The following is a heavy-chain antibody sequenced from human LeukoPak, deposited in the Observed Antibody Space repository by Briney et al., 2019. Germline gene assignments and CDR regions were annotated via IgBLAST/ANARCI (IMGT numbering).Heavy chain of an antibody. Sequence: PGGSLRLSXAASGFTFSTYAMHWVRQAPGKGLEWVAFIRYDGSNKYYADSVKGRFTISRDNPKNTLYLQMNSLRAEDTAVYYCAKPSSNYDFWSGYTNWGQGTLVTVSS. V-gene: IGHV3-30*02. CDR2: IRYDGSNK. D-gene: IGHD3-3*01. J-gene: IGHJ4*02. CDR1: GFTFSTYA. CDR3: AKPSSNYDFWSGYTN.